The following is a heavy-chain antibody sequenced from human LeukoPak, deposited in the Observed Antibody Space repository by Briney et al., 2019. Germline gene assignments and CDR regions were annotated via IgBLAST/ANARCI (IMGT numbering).Heavy chain of an antibody. CDR3: AKDPCSGGSCYSGYFDY. CDR1: GFTFSSYA. V-gene: IGHV3-23*01. J-gene: IGHJ4*02. D-gene: IGHD2-15*01. Sequence: GGSLRLSCAASGFTFSSYAMSWVRQAPGKGLEWVSAISGSGGSTYYADSVKGRFTISRDNSKNTLYLQMNSLRAEDTAVYYCAKDPCSGGSCYSGYFDYWGQGTLVTVSS. CDR2: ISGSGGST.